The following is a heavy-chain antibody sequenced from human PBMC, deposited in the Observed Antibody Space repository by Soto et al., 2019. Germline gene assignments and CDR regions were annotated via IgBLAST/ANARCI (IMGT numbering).Heavy chain of an antibody. Sequence: QLQLQESGPGLVKPSETLSLTCSVSGGSISSSSQYWDWIRQPPGKGLEWIGSIFYSGSTYYNPSLKSRVTISVDTSKNECSLKLSSVTAADTAVYYCARHRRYGDYPYYFYYMDVWGKGTTVTVSS. CDR1: GGSISSSSQY. CDR3: ARHRRYGDYPYYFYYMDV. CDR2: IFYSGST. D-gene: IGHD4-17*01. J-gene: IGHJ6*03. V-gene: IGHV4-39*01.